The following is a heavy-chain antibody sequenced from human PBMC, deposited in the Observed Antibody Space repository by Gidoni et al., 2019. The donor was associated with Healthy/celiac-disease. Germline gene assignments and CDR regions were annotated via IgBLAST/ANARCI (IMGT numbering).Heavy chain of an antibody. J-gene: IGHJ6*02. CDR2: IYYRGST. CDR1: GGSIRRSSYY. CDR3: AREGYYDILTGYYTPNYYYYGMDV. Sequence: QLQLQESGPGLVKPSETLSLTFTVAGGSIRRSSYYWVWIRQPPGTGLQWIGSIYYRGSTYYNPSLKRRVTISVDTSKNQFSLKLSYVTAADTAVYYCAREGYYDILTGYYTPNYYYYGMDVWGQGTTVTVSS. D-gene: IGHD3-9*01. V-gene: IGHV4-39*07.